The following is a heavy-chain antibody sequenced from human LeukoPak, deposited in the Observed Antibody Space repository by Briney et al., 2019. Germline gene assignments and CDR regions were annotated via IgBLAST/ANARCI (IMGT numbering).Heavy chain of an antibody. V-gene: IGHV3-48*01. CDR1: GFTLSSYN. Sequence: GGSLRLSCAVSGFTLSSYNMNWVRQAPGKGLEWVSYIRNSGNTIYYADSVKGRFTISRDPAKNSLYLQMNSLRPEDTAVYYCAKGYSSSSGYWGQGTLVTVSS. CDR3: AKGYSSSSGY. D-gene: IGHD6-6*01. J-gene: IGHJ4*02. CDR2: IRNSGNTI.